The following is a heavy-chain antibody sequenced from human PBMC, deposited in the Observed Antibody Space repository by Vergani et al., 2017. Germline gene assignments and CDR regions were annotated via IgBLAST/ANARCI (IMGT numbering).Heavy chain of an antibody. CDR3: ASEVRADYGDYIDY. CDR2: ISGPGLST. J-gene: IGHJ4*02. V-gene: IGHV3-23*01. D-gene: IGHD4-17*01. Sequence: EVHLLESGGGLVQSGGSLRLSCAASGFTFSNSAVSWVRQAPGRGLAWVSSISGPGLSTYYADSVKGRFSISRDNSKNTLYLQMNSLRAEDTAVYYCASEVRADYGDYIDYWGQGTLVTVTS. CDR1: GFTFSNSA.